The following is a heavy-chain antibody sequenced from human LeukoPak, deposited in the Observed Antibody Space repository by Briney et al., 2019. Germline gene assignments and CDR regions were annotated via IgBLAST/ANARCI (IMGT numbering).Heavy chain of an antibody. V-gene: IGHV3-30*18. CDR3: VKGSVTYTGGYFDY. Sequence: PGGSLRLSCAASGFTFSRFAMHWLRQAPGKGLEWVAVISYDGSEKYYADSVRGRFTISRDDSKSTLYLQMNSQRPEDTAVYYCVKGSVTYTGGYFDYWGQGTLVTVSS. D-gene: IGHD2-21*02. J-gene: IGHJ4*02. CDR2: ISYDGSEK. CDR1: GFTFSRFA.